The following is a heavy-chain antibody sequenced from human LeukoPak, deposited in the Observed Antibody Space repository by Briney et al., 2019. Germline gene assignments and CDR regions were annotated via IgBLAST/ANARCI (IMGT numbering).Heavy chain of an antibody. J-gene: IGHJ6*03. CDR1: GGSVSSNSYY. Sequence: SETLSLSCTVSGGSVSSNSYYWGWIRQPPGKGLEWIGSIYYSGSTYYNPSLKSRVTISVDTSKNQFSLKLSSVTAADTAVYYCAREDGNYDILTGHDYYMDVWGKGTTVTVSS. CDR2: IYYSGST. V-gene: IGHV4-39*07. CDR3: AREDGNYDILTGHDYYMDV. D-gene: IGHD3-9*01.